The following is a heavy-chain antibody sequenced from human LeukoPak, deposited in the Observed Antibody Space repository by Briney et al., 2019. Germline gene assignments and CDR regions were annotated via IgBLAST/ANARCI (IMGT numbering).Heavy chain of an antibody. CDR1: GGSISSYY. D-gene: IGHD3-3*01. CDR2: IYYSGST. Sequence: PSETLSLTCTVSGGSISSYYWSWIRQPPGKGLEWIGYIYYSGSTNYNPSLKSRVTISVDTSKNQFSLKLSSVTAADTAVYYCARVRYYDFWSGHNFDYRGQGTLVTVSS. J-gene: IGHJ4*02. CDR3: ARVRYYDFWSGHNFDY. V-gene: IGHV4-59*01.